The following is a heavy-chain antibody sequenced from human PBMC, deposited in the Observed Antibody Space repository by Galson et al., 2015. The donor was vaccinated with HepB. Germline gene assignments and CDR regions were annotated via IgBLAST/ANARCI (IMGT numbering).Heavy chain of an antibody. J-gene: IGHJ4*02. D-gene: IGHD3-3*01. CDR3: ARSYHDFWSGYN. CDR1: GFTFSRYA. Sequence: SLRLSCAASGFTFSRYAMHWVRQAPGEGLEWVAVISYDGSSEYYADSVKGRFTISRDNSKNTLYVQMNSLRTEDTAVYYCARSYHDFWSGYNWGQGTLVTVSS. CDR2: ISYDGSSE. V-gene: IGHV3-30*19.